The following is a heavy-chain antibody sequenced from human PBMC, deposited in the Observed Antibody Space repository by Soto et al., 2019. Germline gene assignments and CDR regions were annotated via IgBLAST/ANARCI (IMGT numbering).Heavy chain of an antibody. V-gene: IGHV3-30*18. J-gene: IGHJ4*02. CDR2: ISYDGNNK. D-gene: IGHD4-17*01. CDR3: AKDLLLTTITTEGD. Sequence: QVQLVESGGGVVQPGRSLRLSCAASGFIFSTYGMHWVRRAPGKGLEWLSVISYDGNNKYYADSVKGRFTISRDNSKNTLWLQIDSLRTEDTAVYYCAKDLLLTTITTEGDWGQGTLVTVSS. CDR1: GFIFSTYG.